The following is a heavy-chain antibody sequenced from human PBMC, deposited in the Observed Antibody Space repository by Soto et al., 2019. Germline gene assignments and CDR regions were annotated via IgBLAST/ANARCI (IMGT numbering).Heavy chain of an antibody. CDR2: IKQDGSEK. V-gene: IGHV3-7*01. CDR3: ARGGLLYDILTGYYSVGTFDY. CDR1: GFTFSSYW. D-gene: IGHD3-9*01. J-gene: IGHJ4*02. Sequence: PGGSLRLSCAASGFTFSSYWMSWVRQAPGKGLEWVANIKQDGSEKYYVDSVKGRFTISRDNAKNSLYLQMNSLRAEDTAVYYCARGGLLYDILTGYYSVGTFDYWGQGTLVTVSS.